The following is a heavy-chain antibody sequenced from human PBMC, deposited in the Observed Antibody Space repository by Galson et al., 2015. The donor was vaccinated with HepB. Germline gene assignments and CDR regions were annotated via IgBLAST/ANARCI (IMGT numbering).Heavy chain of an antibody. J-gene: IGHJ6*02. CDR3: ARDRWIFGGGDGLDV. Sequence: SLRLSCAASGFSVSTNYMSWVRQAPGRGLDWVSLIYSDGSTYYADSVKGRFTISKDNSKNTLYLQMNSLRAEDTAVFYCARDRWIFGGGDGLDVWGQGTTVTVSS. D-gene: IGHD3-3*01. CDR1: GFSVSTNY. CDR2: IYSDGST. V-gene: IGHV3-53*01.